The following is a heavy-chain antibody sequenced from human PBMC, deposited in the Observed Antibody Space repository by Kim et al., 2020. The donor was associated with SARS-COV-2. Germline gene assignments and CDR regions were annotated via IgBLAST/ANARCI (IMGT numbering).Heavy chain of an antibody. CDR2: LSGNGRSI. D-gene: IGHD3-3*02. CDR3: AKGGAYWDFCVDS. CDR1: GFTFGSYA. V-gene: IGHV3-23*01. J-gene: IGHJ4*02. Sequence: GGSLRLSCAGAGFTFGSYAMTWVRQAPGKGLEWFSSLSGNGRSIYYADSVKGRFTISRDNSKNTLYLQLNNLRAEDTAAYYCAKGGAYWDFCVDSWGQGTLVTVSS.